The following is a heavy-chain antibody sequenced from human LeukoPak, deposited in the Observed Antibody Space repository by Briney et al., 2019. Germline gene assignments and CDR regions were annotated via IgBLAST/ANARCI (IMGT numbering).Heavy chain of an antibody. CDR1: GFTFSSYS. J-gene: IGHJ6*02. CDR3: ARDRVAAAGIGPYGMDV. D-gene: IGHD6-13*01. Sequence: PGGSLRLSCAASGFTFSSYSVNWVRQAPGKGLEWVSSISSSSSYIYYADSVKGRFTISRDNGKNSLYLQMNSLRAEDTAVYYCARDRVAAAGIGPYGMDVWGQGTTVTVSS. CDR2: ISSSSSYI. V-gene: IGHV3-21*01.